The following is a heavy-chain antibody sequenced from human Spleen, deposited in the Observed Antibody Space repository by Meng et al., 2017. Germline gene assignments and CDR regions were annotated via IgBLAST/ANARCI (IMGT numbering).Heavy chain of an antibody. CDR2: INHSGST. Sequence: QPQLQESGPGLVKPSETLSLTCGVYGGSFSGYYWTWIRQPPGKGLEWIGEINHSGSTNYNPSLKSRVTISVDTSKNQFSLKLSSVTAADTAVYYCARGIRGYSYAYDYWGQGTLVTVSS. V-gene: IGHV4-34*01. CDR1: GGSFSGYY. D-gene: IGHD5-18*01. J-gene: IGHJ4*02. CDR3: ARGIRGYSYAYDY.